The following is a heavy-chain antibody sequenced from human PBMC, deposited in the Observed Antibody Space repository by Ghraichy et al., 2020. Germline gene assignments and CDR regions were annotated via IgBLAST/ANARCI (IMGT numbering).Heavy chain of an antibody. CDR2: MNPDGTEK. CDR1: GFTFSTYW. Sequence: ATLSLTCAASGFTFSTYWMSWVRQAPGKGLEWVAHMNPDGTEKYYVDSVKGRFAISRDNAKNSLDLQVDSLRGEDTAMYYCARGHWQLELWGRGTLVAVSS. D-gene: IGHD1-1*01. V-gene: IGHV3-7*01. CDR3: ARGHWQLEL. J-gene: IGHJ2*01.